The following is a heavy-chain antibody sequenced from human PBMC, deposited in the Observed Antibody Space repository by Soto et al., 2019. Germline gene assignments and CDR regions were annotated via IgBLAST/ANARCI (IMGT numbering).Heavy chain of an antibody. V-gene: IGHV3-33*01. CDR3: ARDASYYSLWSGYYPSRNGMDV. CDR1: GFTFSSFG. D-gene: IGHD3-3*01. CDR2: IWYDGSKK. Sequence: QVQVVESGGGVVQPGGSLRLSCAASGFTFSSFGMHWVRQAPGKGLEWVSLIWYDGSKKSYGDSVKGRFTISRDNSRNTVYLQTNSLRADDTAVYYCARDASYYSLWSGYYPSRNGMDVWGQGTTVTVSS. J-gene: IGHJ6*02.